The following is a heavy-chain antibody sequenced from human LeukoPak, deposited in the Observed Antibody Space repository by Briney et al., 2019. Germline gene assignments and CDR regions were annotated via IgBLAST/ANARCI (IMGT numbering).Heavy chain of an antibody. J-gene: IGHJ4*02. D-gene: IGHD5-18*01. CDR3: AKDRYSYGYRFDY. CDR1: GFTFSSYW. V-gene: IGHV3-7*03. CDR2: IKQDGSEK. Sequence: GGSLRLSCAASGFTFSSYWMSWVRQAPGKGLEWVANIKQDGSEKYYVDSVKGRFTISRDNSKNTLYLQMNSLRAEDTAVYYCAKDRYSYGYRFDYWGQGTLVTVSS.